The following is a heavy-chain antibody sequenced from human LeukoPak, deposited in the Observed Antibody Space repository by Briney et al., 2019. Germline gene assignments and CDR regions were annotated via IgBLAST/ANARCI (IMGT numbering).Heavy chain of an antibody. Sequence: GGSLRLSCAASGFSFNNYGMHWVRQAPGKGLEWVSGISGSGGSTYYADSVKGRFTISRDNSKNTLYLQMNSLRAEDTAVYYCARAIRIAAAEYFFDYWGQGTLVTVSS. CDR3: ARAIRIAAAEYFFDY. J-gene: IGHJ4*02. CDR1: GFSFNNYG. V-gene: IGHV3-23*01. CDR2: ISGSGGST. D-gene: IGHD6-13*01.